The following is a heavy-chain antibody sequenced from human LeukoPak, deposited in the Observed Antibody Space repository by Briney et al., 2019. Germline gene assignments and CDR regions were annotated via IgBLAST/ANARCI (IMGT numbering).Heavy chain of an antibody. CDR1: GFTFSRYW. J-gene: IGHJ5*02. V-gene: IGHV3-74*01. CDR2: ISPDGSRT. CDR3: ARVALGSYNWFDP. Sequence: GGSLRLSCAASGFTFSRYWMHWVRQAPGKGLVWVSRISPDGSRTTYADSVKGRFTISRDNAKNTVYLQMNSLKAEDTAVYYCARVALGSYNWFDPWGQGTLVTVSS. D-gene: IGHD3-16*01.